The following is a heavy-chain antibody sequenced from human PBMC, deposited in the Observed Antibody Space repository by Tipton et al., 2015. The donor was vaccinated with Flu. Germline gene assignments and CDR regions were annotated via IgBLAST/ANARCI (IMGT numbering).Heavy chain of an antibody. Sequence: QLVQSGAEVKKPGASVKVSCKASGYTFTSYGISWVRQAPGQGLEWMGWISAYNGNTNYAQKLQGRVTMTTDTSTSTAYMELRSLRSDDTTVYYCARDRPYSGSYYYYGMDVWGQGTTVTVSS. CDR3: ARDRPYSGSYYYYGMDV. J-gene: IGHJ6*02. CDR2: ISAYNGNT. V-gene: IGHV1-18*01. CDR1: GYTFTSYG. D-gene: IGHD1-26*01.